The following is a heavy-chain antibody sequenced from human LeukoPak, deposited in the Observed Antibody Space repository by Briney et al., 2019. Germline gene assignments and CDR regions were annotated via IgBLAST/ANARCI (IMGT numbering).Heavy chain of an antibody. Sequence: GASLRLSCAASGFTFSSYAMSWVRRAPGKGLEWVSAISGSGGSAYYADSVKGRFTISRDNSKNTLYLQMNSLRAEDTAVYYCAKGQQLVLYWGQGTLVTVSS. CDR1: GFTFSSYA. J-gene: IGHJ4*02. CDR3: AKGQQLVLY. CDR2: ISGSGGSA. D-gene: IGHD6-6*01. V-gene: IGHV3-23*01.